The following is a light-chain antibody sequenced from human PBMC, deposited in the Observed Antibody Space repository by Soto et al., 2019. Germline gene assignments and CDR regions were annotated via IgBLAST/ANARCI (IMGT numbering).Light chain of an antibody. V-gene: IGKV1-27*01. CDR1: QGIDNY. J-gene: IGKJ1*01. Sequence: DIQMTQSPSSLSASVGDRVTITCRASQGIDNYLAWYQQKTGKLPEVVIYAASTLQSGVPSRFSGSGSGTDFTLTISSLQPEDVATYYCQMYNSAPWTFGQGTRVEIK. CDR3: QMYNSAPWT. CDR2: AAS.